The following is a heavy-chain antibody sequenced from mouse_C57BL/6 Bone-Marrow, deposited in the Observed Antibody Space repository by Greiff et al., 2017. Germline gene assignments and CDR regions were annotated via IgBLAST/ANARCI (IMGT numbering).Heavy chain of an antibody. D-gene: IGHD4-1*01. V-gene: IGHV2-2*01. CDR1: GFSLTSYG. CDR2: IWSGGST. Sequence: QVQLQQSGPGLVQPSQSLSITCTVSGFSLTSYGVHWVRQSPGKGQEWLGVIWSGGSTDYNAAFISRLSISKDNSKSQVFFKMNSLQADDTAIYYCARANWDFDYWGQGTTLTVSS. CDR3: ARANWDFDY. J-gene: IGHJ2*01.